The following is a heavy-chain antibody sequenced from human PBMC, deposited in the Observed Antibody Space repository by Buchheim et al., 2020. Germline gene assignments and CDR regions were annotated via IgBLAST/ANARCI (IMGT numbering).Heavy chain of an antibody. Sequence: QVQLVESGGGVVQPGRSLRLSCGASGFTFSSYGMHWVRQAPGKGLEWVAVISYDGSNKYYADSVKGRFTISRDNSKNTLYLQMNSLRAEDTAVYYCARDRYSSSFWAYYYYGMDVWGQGTT. D-gene: IGHD6-6*01. J-gene: IGHJ6*02. CDR3: ARDRYSSSFWAYYYYGMDV. CDR1: GFTFSSYG. CDR2: ISYDGSNK. V-gene: IGHV3-30-3*01.